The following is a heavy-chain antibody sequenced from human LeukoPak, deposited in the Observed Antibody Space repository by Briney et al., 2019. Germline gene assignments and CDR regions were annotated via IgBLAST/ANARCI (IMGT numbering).Heavy chain of an antibody. CDR2: LKKDGGEK. V-gene: IGHV3-7*01. J-gene: IGHJ4*02. CDR1: GFTFTNYW. CDR3: ARIGYSSSCFDY. Sequence: GGSLRLSCAASGFTFTNYWMSWVRQAPGKGLEWVANLKKDGGEKYYVDSVKGRFTISRDNAKNSVYLQMNSLRAEDTAVYYCARIGYSSSCFDYWGQGTLVTVSS. D-gene: IGHD6-13*01.